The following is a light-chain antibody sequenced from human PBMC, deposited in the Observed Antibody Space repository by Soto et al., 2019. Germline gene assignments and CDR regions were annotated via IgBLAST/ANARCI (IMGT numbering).Light chain of an antibody. Sequence: EIVLTQSPVTLSLSPGERATLSCRASQSVSRYLAWYQQRPGQAPRLLIYDTSNRVTGIPARFSGSGSGTDFTLTISSLEPEDFAVYYCQQRSSWPPTFGQGTKVDIK. CDR1: QSVSRY. V-gene: IGKV3-11*01. CDR2: DTS. CDR3: QQRSSWPPT. J-gene: IGKJ1*01.